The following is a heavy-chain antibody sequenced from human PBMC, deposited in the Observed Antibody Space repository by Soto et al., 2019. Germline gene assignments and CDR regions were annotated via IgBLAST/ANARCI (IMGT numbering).Heavy chain of an antibody. V-gene: IGHV1-2*02. J-gene: IGHJ5*02. CDR3: SRDSRNYRLSSRSWFDP. CDR1: RYTLTGYY. D-gene: IGHD1-7*01. Sequence: SVKVSCQACRYTLTGYYMHWVRQAPGRGLEGMGWINPNSGGTNYAQKFQGRVTMTRDTSISTAYMELSRLRSDDTAVYYCSRDSRNYRLSSRSWFDPWGQGTLVTVSS. CDR2: INPNSGGT.